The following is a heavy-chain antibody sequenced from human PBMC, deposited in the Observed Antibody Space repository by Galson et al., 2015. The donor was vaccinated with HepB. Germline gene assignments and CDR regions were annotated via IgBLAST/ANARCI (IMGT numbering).Heavy chain of an antibody. J-gene: IGHJ6*02. CDR1: GYTFTSYD. CDR3: ARGRASFYGDYGASYYYGMDV. V-gene: IGHV1-8*01. CDR2: MNPNSGNT. D-gene: IGHD4-17*01. Sequence: SVKVSCKASGYTFTSYDINWVRQATGQGLEWMGWMNPNSGNTGYAQKFQGRVTMTRNTSISTAYMELSSLRSEDTAVYYCARGRASFYGDYGASYYYGMDVWGQGTTVTVSS.